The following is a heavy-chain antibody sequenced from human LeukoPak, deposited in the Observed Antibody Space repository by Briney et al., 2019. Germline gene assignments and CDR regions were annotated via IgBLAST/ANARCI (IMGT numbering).Heavy chain of an antibody. CDR1: GFTFSSYA. CDR3: ARALLRSSSWYIDAFDI. Sequence: PGGSLRLSCAASGFTFSSYAMSWVRQAPGKGLEWVSAISGSGGSTYYADSVKGRFTISRDNSKNTLYLQMNSLRAEDTAVYYCARALLRSSSWYIDAFDIWGQGTMVTVSS. J-gene: IGHJ3*02. V-gene: IGHV3-23*01. CDR2: ISGSGGST. D-gene: IGHD6-13*01.